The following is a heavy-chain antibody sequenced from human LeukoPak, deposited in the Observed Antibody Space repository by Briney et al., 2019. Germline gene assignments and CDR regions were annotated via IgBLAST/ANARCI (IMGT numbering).Heavy chain of an antibody. CDR3: ARGAARCSGGHCYPD. CDR2: INSDGSST. J-gene: IGHJ4*02. Sequence: GGSLRLSCAASGFSISNFWMHWVRRAPGKGLVWGSRINSDGSSTTYADSVKGRFTISRDNAKNTLYLQAYSLRAEDTAVYYCARGAARCSGGHCYPDWGRGTLVTVSS. V-gene: IGHV3-74*01. D-gene: IGHD2-15*01. CDR1: GFSISNFW.